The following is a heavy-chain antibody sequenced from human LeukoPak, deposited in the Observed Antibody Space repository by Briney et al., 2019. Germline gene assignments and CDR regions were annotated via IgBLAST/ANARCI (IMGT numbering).Heavy chain of an antibody. Sequence: PGGSLRLSCAASGFTFSSYGMHWVRQAPGKGLEWVAVIWYDGSNKYYADSVKGRFTISRDNSKNTLYLQMNSLRAEDTAVYYCARGSGSSWYGYYGIDVWGQGTTVTVSS. CDR3: ARGSGSSWYGYYGIDV. CDR2: IWYDGSNK. J-gene: IGHJ6*02. V-gene: IGHV3-33*01. D-gene: IGHD6-13*01. CDR1: GFTFSSYG.